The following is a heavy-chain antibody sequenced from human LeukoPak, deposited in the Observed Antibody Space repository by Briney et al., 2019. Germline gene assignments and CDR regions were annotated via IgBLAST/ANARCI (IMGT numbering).Heavy chain of an antibody. V-gene: IGHV3-7*01. Sequence: GGSLRLSCAASGFTFSSYAMSWVRQAPGKGLEWVANIKQDGSEKYYVDSVKGRFTISRDNAKNSLYLQMNSLRAEDTAVYYCARVKEGGKYTADFAFDIWGQGTMVTVSS. CDR1: GFTFSSYA. CDR2: IKQDGSEK. J-gene: IGHJ3*02. CDR3: ARVKEGGKYTADFAFDI. D-gene: IGHD5-18*01.